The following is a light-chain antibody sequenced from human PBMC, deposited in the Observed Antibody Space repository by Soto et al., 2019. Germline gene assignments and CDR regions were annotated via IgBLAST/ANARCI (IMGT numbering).Light chain of an antibody. V-gene: IGKV1-39*01. CDR3: QQSFSTPHT. CDR1: QTISFY. CDR2: ATS. J-gene: IGKJ2*01. Sequence: IQMPQSPSSLSASVGDTVTITCRASQTISFYLNWYQQKPGRTPNILIYATSSLQSGVPSRFGGSGSWTEFTLTISSLQPDDFATYYGQQSFSTPHTFGQGTKLERK.